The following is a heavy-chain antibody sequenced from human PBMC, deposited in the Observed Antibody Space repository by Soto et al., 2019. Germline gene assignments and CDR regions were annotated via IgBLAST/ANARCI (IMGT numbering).Heavy chain of an antibody. CDR3: SGARVGATRGIAS. V-gene: IGHV3-74*01. D-gene: IGHD1-26*01. Sequence: EVRLVESGGGLVQPGGSLRLSCEASGFTFSRNWMHWVRQAPGKGLMWVSRIDSDGSDTTYADSVQGRFTISRDDAKNTLYLQMNSWRVEDTAIYYCSGARVGATRGIASWGQGTLVTVSS. CDR2: IDSDGSDT. J-gene: IGHJ4*02. CDR1: GFTFSRNW.